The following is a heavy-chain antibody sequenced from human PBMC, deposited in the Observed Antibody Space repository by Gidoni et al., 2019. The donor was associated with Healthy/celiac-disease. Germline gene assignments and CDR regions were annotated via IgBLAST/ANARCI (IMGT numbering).Heavy chain of an antibody. CDR1: AFTFSSYA. CDR3: ARVVVAATWVFDY. Sequence: QVQLVESGGGVVQPGRSLRLSCAASAFTFSSYAMHWVRQAPGKGLEWVAVISYDGSNKYYADSVKGRFTISRDNSKNTLYLQMNSLRAEDTAVYYCARVVVAATWVFDYWGQGTLVTVSS. CDR2: ISYDGSNK. D-gene: IGHD2-15*01. J-gene: IGHJ4*02. V-gene: IGHV3-30-3*01.